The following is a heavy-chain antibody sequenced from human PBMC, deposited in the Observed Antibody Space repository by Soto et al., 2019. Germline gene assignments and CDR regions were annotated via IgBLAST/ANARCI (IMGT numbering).Heavy chain of an antibody. CDR1: GGTFSSYT. Sequence: QVQQVRSGAEVKKPGSSVKVPCKASGGTFSSYTISWVRQAPGQGLEWMARIIPIMNITNFARKFQGRVTLTADTSTNTAYMELSSFTSEDTAVYYCSSQSMRPRPLPGYSFDYWGQGVLVTVSS. V-gene: IGHV1-69*02. D-gene: IGHD6-6*01. J-gene: IGHJ4*02. CDR2: IIPIMNIT. CDR3: SSQSMRPRPLPGYSFDY.